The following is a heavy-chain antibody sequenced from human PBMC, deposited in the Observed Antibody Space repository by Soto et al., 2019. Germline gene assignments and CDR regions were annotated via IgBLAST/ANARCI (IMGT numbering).Heavy chain of an antibody. V-gene: IGHV4-39*01. CDR3: ARPVYSGNFFANAARFDP. CDR2: MYYSGTT. J-gene: IGHJ5*02. CDR1: GGSIRSHGYY. Sequence: LRLQESGPGLVKPSDTLALTCSVSGGSIRSHGYYWAWIRQPPGKGLEWIGSMYYSGTTYYNPSLKSRVTLSIDSSKNQFSLKVKSVTAADTAVYYCARPVYSGNFFANAARFDPWGQGTLVTVSS. D-gene: IGHD1-26*01.